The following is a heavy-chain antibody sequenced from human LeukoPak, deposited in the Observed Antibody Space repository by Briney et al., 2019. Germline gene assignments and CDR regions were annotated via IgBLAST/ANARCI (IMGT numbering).Heavy chain of an antibody. J-gene: IGHJ5*02. CDR3: ARRVNTMVRGVIFNWFDP. CDR2: IDPSDSYT. D-gene: IGHD3-10*01. CDR1: GYSFTSYW. V-gene: IGHV5-10-1*01. Sequence: GESLKISCKGSGYSFTSYWISWVRQMPGKGLEWMGRIDPSDSYTNYSPSFQGHVTISADKSISTAYLQWGSLKASDTAMYYCARRVNTMVRGVIFNWFDPWGQGTLVTVSS.